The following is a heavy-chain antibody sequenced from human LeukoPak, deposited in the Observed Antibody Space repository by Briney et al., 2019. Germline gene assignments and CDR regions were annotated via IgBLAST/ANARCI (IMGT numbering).Heavy chain of an antibody. CDR1: GYTFTSYY. CDR2: INAGNGNT. Sequence: ASVKVSCKASGYTFTSYYMHWVRQAPGQRLEWMGWINAGNGNTKYSQKFQGRVTITRDTSASTAYMELSSLRSEDTAVYYCARVPFGESHFDYWGQGTLVTVSS. J-gene: IGHJ4*02. D-gene: IGHD3-10*01. V-gene: IGHV1-3*01. CDR3: ARVPFGESHFDY.